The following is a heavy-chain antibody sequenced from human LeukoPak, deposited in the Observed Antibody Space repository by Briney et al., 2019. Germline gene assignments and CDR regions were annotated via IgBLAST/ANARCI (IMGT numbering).Heavy chain of an antibody. CDR2: IRQDGSET. D-gene: IGHD2-2*01. V-gene: IGHV3-7*01. CDR3: ARGCVRASCPYFFDS. Sequence: GGSLRLSCEASGFIFSSYWMSWVRQAPGKGLEWVATIRQDGSETHYVDSVKGRFTISRDNVKNSLYLQVNSLRAEDTAVYYCARGCVRASCPYFFDSWGHGSLVSVSS. CDR1: GFIFSSYW. J-gene: IGHJ4*01.